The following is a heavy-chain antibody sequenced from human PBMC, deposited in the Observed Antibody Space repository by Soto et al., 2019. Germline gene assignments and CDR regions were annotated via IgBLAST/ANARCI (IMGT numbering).Heavy chain of an antibody. CDR3: ARGQGDDYGDYRTYYFDY. D-gene: IGHD4-17*01. V-gene: IGHV4-34*01. CDR1: GGSFSGYY. J-gene: IGHJ4*02. Sequence: SETLSLTCAVYGGSFSGYYWSWIRQPPGKGLEWIGEINHSGSTNYNPSLKSRVTISVDTSKNQFSLKLSSVTAADTAVYYCARGQGDDYGDYRTYYFDYWGQGTLVTVSS. CDR2: INHSGST.